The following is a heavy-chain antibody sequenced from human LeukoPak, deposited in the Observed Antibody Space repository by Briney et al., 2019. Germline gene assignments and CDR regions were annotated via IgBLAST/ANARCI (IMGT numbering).Heavy chain of an antibody. Sequence: KTSETLSLTCTVSGGSISSYYWSWIRQPPGKGLEWIGYIYYSGSTNYNPSLKSRVTISVDTSKNQFSLKLSSVTAADTAVYYCATLSQRLTGIAVYWYFDLWGRGTLVTVSS. V-gene: IGHV4-59*01. D-gene: IGHD7-27*01. CDR1: GGSISSYY. CDR3: ATLSQRLTGIAVYWYFDL. CDR2: IYYSGST. J-gene: IGHJ2*01.